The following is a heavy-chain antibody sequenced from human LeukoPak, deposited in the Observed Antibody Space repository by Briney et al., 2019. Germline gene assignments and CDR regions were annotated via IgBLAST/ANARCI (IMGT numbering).Heavy chain of an antibody. V-gene: IGHV1-18*01. CDR1: AYTFTSYG. CDR3: ARRGHGGTYPY. Sequence: AAVPFSCTASAYTFTSYGISWVRQAPGQGLEWMGWISAYNGNTNYAHKLQGRATITTDTSTSTAYMELRSLRSDDTAVYYCARRGHGGTYPYWGQGTLVTVSS. D-gene: IGHD3-16*01. CDR2: ISAYNGNT. J-gene: IGHJ4*02.